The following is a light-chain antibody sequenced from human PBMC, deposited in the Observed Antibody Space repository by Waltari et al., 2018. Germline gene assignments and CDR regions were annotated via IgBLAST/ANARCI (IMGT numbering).Light chain of an antibody. CDR3: QQCYSTPYS. Sequence: DIVMTQSTDSLPVSLGERATINCKSSQSVLDTSSNRNCLAWYRQKPGQPPKLLIYWASTRESGVPDRISGSGSGTDFTLTVSSLQAEDVAVYFCQQCYSTPYSFGQGTKLEIK. V-gene: IGKV4-1*01. J-gene: IGKJ2*03. CDR1: QSVLDTSSNRNC. CDR2: WAS.